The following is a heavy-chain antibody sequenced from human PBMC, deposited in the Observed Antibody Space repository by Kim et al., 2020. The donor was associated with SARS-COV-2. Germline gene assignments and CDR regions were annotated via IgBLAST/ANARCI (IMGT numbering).Heavy chain of an antibody. V-gene: IGHV3-74*01. D-gene: IGHD3-3*01. CDR3: ARADGFWSGYPD. Sequence: AGSVEGRFTISRENAKNTLLLQMHSLRAEDTAVYYCARADGFWSGYPDWGQGTLVTVSS. J-gene: IGHJ4*02.